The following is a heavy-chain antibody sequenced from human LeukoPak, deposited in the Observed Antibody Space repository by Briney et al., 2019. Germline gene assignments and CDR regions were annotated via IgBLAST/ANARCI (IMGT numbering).Heavy chain of an antibody. CDR3: ARDGIAAAGRGDY. J-gene: IGHJ4*02. CDR1: GYTFTGYY. V-gene: IGHV1-2*02. CDR2: INPNSGGT. D-gene: IGHD6-13*01. Sequence: ASVKVSCKASGYTFTGYYMHWVRQAPGQGLEWMGWINPNSGGTNYAQKFQGRVTMTRDTSISTAYMELSRLRSDDTAVYYCARDGIAAAGRGDYWGQGTLVTVSS.